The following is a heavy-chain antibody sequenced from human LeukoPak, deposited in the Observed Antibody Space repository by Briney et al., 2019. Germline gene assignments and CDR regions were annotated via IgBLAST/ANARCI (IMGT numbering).Heavy chain of an antibody. Sequence: GGSLRLSCAASGFTFSNAWMSWVRQAPGKGLEWVGRIKSKTDGGTTDYAAPVKGRFTISRDDSKNTLYLQMNSLKTEDTAVYYCTTDFLWSGYYYSHYWGQGTLVTVSS. CDR1: GFTFSNAW. J-gene: IGHJ4*02. V-gene: IGHV3-15*01. CDR2: IKSKTDGGTT. D-gene: IGHD3-3*01. CDR3: TTDFLWSGYYYSHY.